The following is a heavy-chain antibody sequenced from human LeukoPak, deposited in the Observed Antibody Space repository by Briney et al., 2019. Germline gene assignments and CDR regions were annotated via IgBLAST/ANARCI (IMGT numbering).Heavy chain of an antibody. CDR3: ARLHHVLLWFGELSHNDAFDI. Sequence: KPSETLSLTCTVSGGSISSSSYYWGWIRQPPGKGLEWIESIYYSGSTYYNPSLKSRVTISVDTSKNQFSLKLSSVTAADTAVYYCARLHHVLLWFGELSHNDAFDIWGQGTMVTVSS. V-gene: IGHV4-39*01. J-gene: IGHJ3*02. CDR2: IYYSGST. D-gene: IGHD3-10*01. CDR1: GGSISSSSYY.